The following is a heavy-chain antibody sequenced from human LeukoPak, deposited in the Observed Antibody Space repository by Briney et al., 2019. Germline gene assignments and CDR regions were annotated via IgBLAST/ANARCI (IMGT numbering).Heavy chain of an antibody. CDR3: ASPLRLSTAPGGDAFDI. Sequence: ASVKVSCKASGYTLTGYYMHWVRQAPGQGLEWMGWINPNSGGTNYAQKFQGRVTMTRDTSISTAYMELSRLRSDDTAVYYCASPLRLSTAPGGDAFDIWGQGTMVTVSS. CDR1: GYTLTGYY. CDR2: INPNSGGT. V-gene: IGHV1-2*02. D-gene: IGHD5/OR15-5a*01. J-gene: IGHJ3*02.